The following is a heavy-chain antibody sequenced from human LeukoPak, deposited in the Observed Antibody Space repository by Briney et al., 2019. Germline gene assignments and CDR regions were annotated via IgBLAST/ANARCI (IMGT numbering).Heavy chain of an antibody. CDR1: GYTFTSYG. Sequence: ASVKVSCKASGYTFTSYGISWVRQAPGQGLEWMGWISAYNGNTNYAQKLQGRVTMTTDTSTSTAYMELRSLRSDDTAVYYCARMEGDSVQQNEDLGYFDYWGRGTLVTVSS. J-gene: IGHJ4*02. D-gene: IGHD3-16*01. CDR3: ARMEGDSVQQNEDLGYFDY. CDR2: ISAYNGNT. V-gene: IGHV1-18*01.